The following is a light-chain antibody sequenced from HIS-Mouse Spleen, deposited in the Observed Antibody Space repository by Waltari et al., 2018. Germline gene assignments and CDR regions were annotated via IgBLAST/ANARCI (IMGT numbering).Light chain of an antibody. J-gene: IGLJ2*01. CDR3: CSYAGSSTVV. Sequence: QSALTQPASVSGSPGQSITISCTGTSSDVGSYNLVPWYQQHPGKAPKLMIYEGSKRPSGVSNRFSGSKSGNTASLTISGLQAEDEADYYCCSYAGSSTVVFGGGTKLTAL. V-gene: IGLV2-23*01. CDR2: EGS. CDR1: SSDVGSYNL.